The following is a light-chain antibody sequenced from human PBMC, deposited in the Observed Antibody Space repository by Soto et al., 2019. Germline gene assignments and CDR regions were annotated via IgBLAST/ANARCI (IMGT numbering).Light chain of an antibody. Sequence: QPVLTQSPSASASLGASVKLTCTLSSGHSTYAIAWHQQQPEKGPRYLMKLNSDGSHSKGDGIPDRFSGSSSGAERYLTISSLQSEDEADYYCSSYTNSGHVVFGGGTKLTVL. V-gene: IGLV4-69*01. J-gene: IGLJ2*01. CDR2: LNSDGSH. CDR3: SSYTNSGHVV. CDR1: SGHSTYA.